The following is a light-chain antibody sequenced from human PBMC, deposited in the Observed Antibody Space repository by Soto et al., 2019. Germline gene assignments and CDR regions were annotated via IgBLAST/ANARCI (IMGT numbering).Light chain of an antibody. CDR3: QQSYQRLPIT. CDR2: AAS. CDR1: PGIRIW. J-gene: IGKJ5*01. V-gene: IGKV1-12*01. Sequence: DIPMTQSPSSVASSVGARGPIPCRASPGIRIWLAWYQKKPGKAPKILXYAASSLQSGFPSRFSGSGSRTDFTLTISSLQHEDDAHYYCQQSYQRLPITVGPGTRLEI.